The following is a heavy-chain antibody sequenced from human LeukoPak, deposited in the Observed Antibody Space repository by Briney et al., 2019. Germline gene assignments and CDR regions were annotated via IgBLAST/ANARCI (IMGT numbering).Heavy chain of an antibody. CDR1: GESFSGYY. CDR2: IYYSGST. Sequence: SETLSLTCAVSGESFSGYYWSWIRQPPGKGLEWIGYIYYSGSTNYNPSLKSRVTISVDTSKNQFSLKLSSVTAADAAVYYCARLVGGNLDYWGQGTLVTVSS. V-gene: IGHV4-59*01. D-gene: IGHD4-23*01. J-gene: IGHJ4*02. CDR3: ARLVGGNLDY.